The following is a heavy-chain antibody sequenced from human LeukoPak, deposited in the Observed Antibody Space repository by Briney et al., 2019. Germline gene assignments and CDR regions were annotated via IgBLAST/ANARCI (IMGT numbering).Heavy chain of an antibody. V-gene: IGHV3-7*05. D-gene: IGHD4-17*01. CDR2: IKEDGSVK. CDR3: ARDNYGDYGY. CDR1: GFPFSRYW. Sequence: GGSLRLSCAASGFPFSRYWMSWVRQAPGKGLEWVANIKEDGSVKYYVDSVKGRFTISRDNAKNSVCLEMNSLRAEDTAVYYCARDNYGDYGYWGQGTLVTVSS. J-gene: IGHJ4*02.